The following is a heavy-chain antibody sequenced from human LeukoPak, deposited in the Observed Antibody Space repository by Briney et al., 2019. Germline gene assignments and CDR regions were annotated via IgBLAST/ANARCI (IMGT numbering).Heavy chain of an antibody. J-gene: IGHJ4*02. Sequence: ASVKVSCKASGYTFTGYYMHWVRQAPGQGLEWMGWINPNSGGTNYAQKFQGRVTMTRDTSISTAYMELSRLRSDDTAVYYCAGATGTYYDFWSGFSLSAWGQGTLVTVSS. CDR3: AGATGTYYDFWSGFSLSA. CDR1: GYTFTGYY. V-gene: IGHV1-2*02. D-gene: IGHD3-3*01. CDR2: INPNSGGT.